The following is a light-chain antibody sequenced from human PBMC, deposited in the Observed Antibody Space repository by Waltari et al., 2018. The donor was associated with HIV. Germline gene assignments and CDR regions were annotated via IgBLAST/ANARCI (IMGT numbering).Light chain of an antibody. V-gene: IGLV7-46*01. J-gene: IGLJ2*01. CDR2: DTS. Sequence: QAVVTQEPSLTVSPGGTVTLTCGSTPGAVTSGHYPYLFQQKPGQAPRTLIYDTSNKHSWTPARFSGSLLGGRAALTLSGAQPEDEAEYYCLLSYSGARPHVVFGGGTKLTVL. CDR3: LLSYSGARPHVV. CDR1: PGAVTSGHY.